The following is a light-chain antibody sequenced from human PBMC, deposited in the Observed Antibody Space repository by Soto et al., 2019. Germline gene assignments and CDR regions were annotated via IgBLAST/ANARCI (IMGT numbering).Light chain of an antibody. CDR3: QQYNNWPPVT. Sequence: EIVMTQSPATLSVSPGERATLSCRASQRVGSNLAWYQQKAGQAPRLLIYGASTRATGIPARFSGSGSGTEFTLTISSLQSEDFALYYCQQYNNWPPVTFGQGTRLEIK. V-gene: IGKV3-15*01. J-gene: IGKJ5*01. CDR2: GAS. CDR1: QRVGSN.